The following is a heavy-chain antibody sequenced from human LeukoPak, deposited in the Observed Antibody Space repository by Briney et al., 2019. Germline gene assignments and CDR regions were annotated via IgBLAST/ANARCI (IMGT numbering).Heavy chain of an antibody. D-gene: IGHD1-26*01. CDR2: IYYSGST. J-gene: IGHJ4*02. CDR3: AREMKWELLPRGGFDY. V-gene: IGHV4-30-4*08. CDR1: GGSISSGDYY. Sequence: PSETLSLTCTVSGGSISSGDYYWSWIRQPPGKGLEWIGYIYYSGSTYYNPSLKSRVTISVDTSKNQFSLKLSSVAAADTAVYYCAREMKWELLPRGGFDYWGQGTLVTVSS.